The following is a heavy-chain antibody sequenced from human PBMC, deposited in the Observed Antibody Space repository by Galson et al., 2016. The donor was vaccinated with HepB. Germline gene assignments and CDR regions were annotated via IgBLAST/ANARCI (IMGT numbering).Heavy chain of an antibody. CDR3: ARDDWGFYGMDV. V-gene: IGHV3-48*04. Sequence: SLRLSCAASGFTFSLYAMNWVRQAPGKGPEWVSYIHTTTGNIYYADSVKGRFTISRDNANNSLYLQMNSLRAEDTAVYYCARDDWGFYGMDVWGQGTTVTVSS. CDR2: IHTTTGNI. J-gene: IGHJ6*02. D-gene: IGHD7-27*01. CDR1: GFTFSLYA.